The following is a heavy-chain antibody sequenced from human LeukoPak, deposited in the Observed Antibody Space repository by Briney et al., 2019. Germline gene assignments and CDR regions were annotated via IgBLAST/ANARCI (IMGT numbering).Heavy chain of an antibody. CDR1: GYTFTGYY. D-gene: IGHD1-26*01. CDR2: INSNSGGT. V-gene: IGHV1-2*02. CDR3: ARRPYSGSYDFDY. J-gene: IGHJ4*02. Sequence: ASVKVSCKASGYTFTGYYIHWVRQAPGQGLEWMGWINSNSGGTNSAQKFQGRVTMTRDTSISTAYMELSRLRADDTAVYYCARRPYSGSYDFDYWGQGTLVTVSS.